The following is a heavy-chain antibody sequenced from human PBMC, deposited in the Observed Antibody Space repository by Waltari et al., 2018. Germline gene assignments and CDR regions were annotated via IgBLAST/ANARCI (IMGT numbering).Heavy chain of an antibody. D-gene: IGHD2-2*01. CDR3: ARGPGAKYQLTMFDY. J-gene: IGHJ4*02. CDR2: IYHSGST. V-gene: IGHV4-38-2*01. CDR1: GYSLSSGYY. Sequence: QVQLPASGPGLVKPSETLSLTCAVSGYSLSSGYYWGLLRQPPGKGLEWIGSIYHSGSTYYNTSLKSRVTISVDTSKNQFSLKLSSVTDADTDVYYCARGPGAKYQLTMFDYWGQGTLVTVSS.